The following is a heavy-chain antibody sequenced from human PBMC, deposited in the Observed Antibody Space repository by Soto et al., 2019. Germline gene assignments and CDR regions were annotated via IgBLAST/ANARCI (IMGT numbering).Heavy chain of an antibody. J-gene: IGHJ6*02. CDR2: ISSGSGPI. CDR3: ASLTIFGAVIEGMDV. Sequence: EVQLVESGGGLVQPGGSLRLSCAASGFTFSSYNMNWVRQAPGKGLEWLSYISSGSGPIYYADSVKGRFTISRDNAKNSLYLQMSSLRDEDTAVYYCASLTIFGAVIEGMDVWGQGTTVTVSS. V-gene: IGHV3-48*02. D-gene: IGHD3-3*01. CDR1: GFTFSSYN.